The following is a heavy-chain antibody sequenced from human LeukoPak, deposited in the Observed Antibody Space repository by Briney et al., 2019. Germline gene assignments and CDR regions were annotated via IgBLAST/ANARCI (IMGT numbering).Heavy chain of an antibody. CDR2: IYYSGST. D-gene: IGHD2-21*02. CDR3: ARGYWSGGDCYFDY. CDR1: GGSISSYTNY. Sequence: SEALSLTCTVSGGSISSYTNYWAWIRQSPGERLEWIGIIYYSGSTYDNPSLKSRVTISVDTSKNQFSLKLSSVTAADTAVYYCARGYWSGGDCYFDYWGQGTLVTVSS. J-gene: IGHJ4*02. V-gene: IGHV4-39*01.